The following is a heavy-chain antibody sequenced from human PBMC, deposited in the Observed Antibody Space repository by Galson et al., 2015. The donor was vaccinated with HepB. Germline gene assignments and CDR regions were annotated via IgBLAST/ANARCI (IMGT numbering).Heavy chain of an antibody. CDR2: IDPSDSHP. J-gene: IGHJ3*02. D-gene: IGHD3-10*01. Sequence: SGAEVKKPGESLRISCKGSGYSFSNYWISWVRQMPGKGLEWMGRIDPSDSHPNYGPSYQRDVTISGDKSIGTAYLQWSSLKASDTALYYCAKHAPYGSGSQSDAFNIWGQGTMFTVSS. CDR1: GYSFSNYW. CDR3: AKHAPYGSGSQSDAFNI. V-gene: IGHV5-10-1*01.